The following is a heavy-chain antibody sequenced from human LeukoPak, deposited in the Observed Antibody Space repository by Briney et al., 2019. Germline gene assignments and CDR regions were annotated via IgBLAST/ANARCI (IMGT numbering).Heavy chain of an antibody. J-gene: IGHJ6*03. CDR1: GFTFSSYG. D-gene: IGHD3-3*01. CDR3: ARSADYYYYYYYMDV. V-gene: IGHV3-48*03. CDR2: ISSSGSTI. Sequence: GGSLRPSCAASGFTFSSYGMNWVRQAPGKGLEWVSYISSSGSTIYYADSVKVRFTISRDNAKNSLYLQMNSLRAEDTAVYYCARSADYYYYYYYMDVWGKGTTVTVSS.